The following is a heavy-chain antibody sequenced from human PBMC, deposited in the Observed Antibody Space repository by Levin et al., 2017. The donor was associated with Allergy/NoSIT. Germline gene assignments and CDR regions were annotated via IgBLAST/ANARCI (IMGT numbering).Heavy chain of an antibody. CDR3: ARDPTVAHNLDSSGYLQFDY. D-gene: IGHD3-22*01. J-gene: IGHJ4*02. CDR2: ISSASGYI. V-gene: IGHV3-21*01. CDR1: GFTFGTYA. Sequence: GGSLRLSCAASGFTFGTYAMNWVRQGPGKGLEWVSSISSASGYIYYADSVKGRFTVSRDNAKNSLYLQMDSLRAEDAAVYYCARDPTVAHNLDSSGYLQFDYWGRGTRVTVSS.